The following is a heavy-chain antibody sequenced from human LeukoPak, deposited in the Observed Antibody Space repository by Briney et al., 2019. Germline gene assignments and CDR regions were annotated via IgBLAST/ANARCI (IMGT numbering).Heavy chain of an antibody. CDR3: ARDRGGYEFFDS. D-gene: IGHD5-12*01. Sequence: PGGSLRLSCAASGFTFSSYSMNWVRQAPGKGLEWVSYISTRSGTIYYTDSVKGRFTISRDNAKNSLYLQMNSLRDEDTAVYYCARDRGGYEFFDSWGQGILVTVSS. CDR1: GFTFSSYS. J-gene: IGHJ4*02. V-gene: IGHV3-48*02. CDR2: ISTRSGTI.